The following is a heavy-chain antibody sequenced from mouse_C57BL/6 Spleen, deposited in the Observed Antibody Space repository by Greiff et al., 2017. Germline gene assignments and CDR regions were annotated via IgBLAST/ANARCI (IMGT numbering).Heavy chain of an antibody. CDR1: GYAFSSSW. D-gene: IGHD2-4*01. CDR3: SVRYDYDGSLDY. J-gene: IGHJ3*01. Sequence: QVQLKQSGPELVKPGASVKISCKASGYAFSSSWMHWVKQRPGKGLEWIGRIYPGDGDTNYNGKFKGKATLTADKSSSTAYMQLRSLTSEDSAVSVYSVRYDYDGSLDYWGQGTPVTVSA. V-gene: IGHV1-82*01. CDR2: IYPGDGDT.